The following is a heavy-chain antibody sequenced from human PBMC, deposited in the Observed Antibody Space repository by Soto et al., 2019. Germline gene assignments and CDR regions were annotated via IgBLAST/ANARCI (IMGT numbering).Heavy chain of an antibody. CDR3: ARDPWAADY. CDR2: IYSGGST. D-gene: IGHD3-16*01. J-gene: IGHJ4*02. V-gene: IGHV3-66*01. Sequence: GGSLRLSCVASGFTVSTKYMSWVRQAPGKGLEWVSVIYSGGSTFYADSVRGRFTISRDNSKNTVNLQMNSLRAEDTAVYYCARDPWAADYWGQGTLVTVSS. CDR1: GFTVSTKY.